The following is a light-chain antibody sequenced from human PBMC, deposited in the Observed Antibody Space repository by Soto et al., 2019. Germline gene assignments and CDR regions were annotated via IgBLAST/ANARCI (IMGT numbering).Light chain of an antibody. CDR2: DAS. CDR3: HQYDNVPQT. Sequence: DIQMTQSPSSLSASVGDRVTITCQASQDIGNFLNWYQQKPGKAPKLLIYDASNLHTVVPSRFSGSGSGTHFTFTISSLQPEDSATYYCHQYDNVPQTFGQGTKLEIK. CDR1: QDIGNF. V-gene: IGKV1-33*01. J-gene: IGKJ2*01.